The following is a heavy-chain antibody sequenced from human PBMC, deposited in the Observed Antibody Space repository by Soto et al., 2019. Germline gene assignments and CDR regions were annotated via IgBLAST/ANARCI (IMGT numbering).Heavy chain of an antibody. V-gene: IGHV4-31*03. J-gene: IGHJ5*02. CDR1: GGSISSGGYY. D-gene: IGHD3-22*01. CDR2: IYYSGST. CDR3: ARAESGVDSSGYPVDP. Sequence: QVQLQESGPGLVKPSQTLSLTCTVSGGSISSGGYYWSWIRQHPGKGLEWIGYIYYSGSTYYNPSLKSRVTIAVDTSKNQCSLKLSSVTAADTAVYYCARAESGVDSSGYPVDPWGQGTLVTVSS.